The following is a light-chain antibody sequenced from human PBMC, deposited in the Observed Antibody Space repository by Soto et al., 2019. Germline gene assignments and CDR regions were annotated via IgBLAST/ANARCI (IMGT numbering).Light chain of an antibody. Sequence: QSALTQPASLSGSPGQSITISCTGTSSDVGYYNYVSWYQQHPGKAPKVIIYEVSNRPSGVSYRFSGSKSGNTASLTISGLQAEDEADYYCSSYISVSSLVVFGGGTKVTVL. CDR1: SSDVGYYNY. CDR3: SSYISVSSLVV. V-gene: IGLV2-14*01. CDR2: EVS. J-gene: IGLJ2*01.